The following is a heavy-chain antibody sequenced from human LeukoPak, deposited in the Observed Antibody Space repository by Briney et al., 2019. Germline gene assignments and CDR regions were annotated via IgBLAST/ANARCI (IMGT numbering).Heavy chain of an antibody. J-gene: IGHJ4*02. D-gene: IGHD6-19*01. CDR1: GFTFSGYW. CDR2: ISSSSSSTI. Sequence: GGSLRLSCAASGFTFSGYWMTWVRQAPGKGLEWVSYISSSSSSTIYYADSVKGRFTISRDDAKNSLYLQMNSLRAEDTAVYYCARGAYSSGWAYFDHWGQGTPVTVSS. V-gene: IGHV3-48*04. CDR3: ARGAYSSGWAYFDH.